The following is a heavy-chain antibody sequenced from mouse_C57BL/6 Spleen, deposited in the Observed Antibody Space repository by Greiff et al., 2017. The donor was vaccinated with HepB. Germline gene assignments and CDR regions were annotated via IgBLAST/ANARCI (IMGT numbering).Heavy chain of an antibody. J-gene: IGHJ2*01. CDR3: ASSVYYGSCFDY. Sequence: QVQLQQPGAELVRPGSSVKLSCKASGYTFTSYWMDWVKQRPGQGLEWIGNIYPSDSETHYNQKFKDKATLTVDKSSSTAYMQLSSLTSEDSAVYYCASSVYYGSCFDYWGQGTTLTVSS. V-gene: IGHV1-61*01. CDR2: IYPSDSET. CDR1: GYTFTSYW. D-gene: IGHD1-1*01.